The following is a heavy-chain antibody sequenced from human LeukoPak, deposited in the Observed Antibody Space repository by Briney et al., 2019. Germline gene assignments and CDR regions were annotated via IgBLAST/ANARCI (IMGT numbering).Heavy chain of an antibody. Sequence: PGGSLRLSCAASGFTFSNYGMHWVRQAPGKGLEWVAVISYDGNNKYYADSVKGRFTISRDNSKNTLFLQLNSLRAEDTAVYYCARGFYDYGDYFDYWGQGTLVTVSS. CDR3: ARGFYDYGDYFDY. CDR2: ISYDGNNK. CDR1: GFTFSNYG. J-gene: IGHJ4*02. D-gene: IGHD4-17*01. V-gene: IGHV3-30*03.